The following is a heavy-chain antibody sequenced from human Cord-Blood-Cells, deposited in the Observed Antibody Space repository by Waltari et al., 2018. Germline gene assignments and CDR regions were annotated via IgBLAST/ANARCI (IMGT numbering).Heavy chain of an antibody. J-gene: IGHJ3*02. CDR3: ASGRDWGAFDI. D-gene: IGHD7-27*01. Sequence: EVQLLEPGGGLVKPGGSLRLSCAASGFPFRSYSMNLVRQAPGKGLEWVSSISSSSSYIYYADSVKGRFTISRDNAKNSLYLQMNSLRAEDTAVYYCASGRDWGAFDIWGQGTMVTVSS. V-gene: IGHV3-21*01. CDR2: ISSSSSYI. CDR1: GFPFRSYS.